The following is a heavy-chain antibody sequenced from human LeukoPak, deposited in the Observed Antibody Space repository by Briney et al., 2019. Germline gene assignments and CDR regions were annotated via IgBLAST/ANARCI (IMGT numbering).Heavy chain of an antibody. CDR3: ARDRERGYYYYYMDV. Sequence: ASVKVSCKASGYTFTGYYMHWARQAPGQGLEWMGWINPNSGGTNYAQKFQGRVTMTRNTSISTAYMELSRLRSDDTAVYYCARDRERGYYYYYMDVWGKGTTVTVSS. J-gene: IGHJ6*03. V-gene: IGHV1-2*02. CDR1: GYTFTGYY. D-gene: IGHD3-10*01. CDR2: INPNSGGT.